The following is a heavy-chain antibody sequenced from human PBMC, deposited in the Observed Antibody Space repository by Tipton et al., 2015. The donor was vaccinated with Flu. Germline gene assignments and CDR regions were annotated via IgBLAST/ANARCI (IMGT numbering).Heavy chain of an antibody. J-gene: IGHJ3*01. Sequence: QVQLVQSGGGVVQPGRSLRLTCAAAGYTFSRHGIHWVRQAPGKGLEWVAVIWYDGSEEHYADSVRGRFTMSKDNSQNTVDLHMNSLRVEDTAMYYCARAMGYCRGVGCYKGATEDSFDVWGQGTLVTASP. CDR2: IWYDGSEE. CDR3: ARAMGYCRGVGCYKGATEDSFDV. CDR1: GYTFSRHG. D-gene: IGHD2-15*01. V-gene: IGHV3-33*01.